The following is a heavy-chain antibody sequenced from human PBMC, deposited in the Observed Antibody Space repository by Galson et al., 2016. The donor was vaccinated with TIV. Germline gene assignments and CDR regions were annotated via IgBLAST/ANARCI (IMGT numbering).Heavy chain of an antibody. CDR2: VYYSGAT. J-gene: IGHJ6*02. V-gene: IGHV4-30-4*08. CDR3: ARCRGDYYYGIDV. Sequence: TLSLTCSVFGGSISNGDYYWTWIRQPPGKGLEWIGYVYYSGATNYNPSLKRRVTLSVDRSTNQFSLRLNSVTAADTAVYSCARCRGDYYYGIDVRGQGTTVTVSS. D-gene: IGHD3-10*01. CDR1: GGSISNGDYY.